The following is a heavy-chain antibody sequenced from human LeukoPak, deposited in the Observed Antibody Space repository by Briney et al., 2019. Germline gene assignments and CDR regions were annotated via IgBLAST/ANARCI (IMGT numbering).Heavy chain of an antibody. D-gene: IGHD6-19*01. CDR3: ARDLYSGAVAGTTGY. CDR2: IIPILGIA. V-gene: IGHV1-69*04. Sequence: SVKVSCKASGGTFSSYAISWVRQAPGQGLEWMGRIIPILGIANYAQKFQGRVTITADKSTSTAYMELSSLRSEDTAVYYCARDLYSGAVAGTTGYWGQGTLVTVSS. CDR1: GGTFSSYA. J-gene: IGHJ4*02.